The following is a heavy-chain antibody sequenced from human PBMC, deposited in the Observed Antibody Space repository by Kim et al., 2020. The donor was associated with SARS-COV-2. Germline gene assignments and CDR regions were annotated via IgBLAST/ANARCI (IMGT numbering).Heavy chain of an antibody. CDR1: GGSISRSNYY. V-gene: IGHV4-39*07. D-gene: IGHD3-22*01. CDR2: VYYSGIT. J-gene: IGHJ4*02. Sequence: SETLSLTCTVSGGSISRSNYYWGWIRQPPGKGLEWIGSVYYSGITYDNPSLKSRGTISVDTSKNQFSLKLSSVTAADTAVYYCARAEDYYDSSGYSTYYFDYWGQGTLVTVSS. CDR3: ARAEDYYDSSGYSTYYFDY.